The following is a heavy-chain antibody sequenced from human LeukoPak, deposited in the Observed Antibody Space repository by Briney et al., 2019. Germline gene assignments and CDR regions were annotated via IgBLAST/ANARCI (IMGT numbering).Heavy chain of an antibody. CDR3: AKNGDRGAYCSGGSCYPYYYYYIDV. CDR2: ISSSDSYI. V-gene: IGHV3-21*04. D-gene: IGHD2-15*01. J-gene: IGHJ6*03. CDR1: GFTFSSYM. Sequence: GGSLRLSCAASGFTFSSYMMNWVRQAPGKGLEWVSSISSSDSYIYYADSVKGRFTISRDNAKNSLFLQINSLRAEDTAIYYCAKNGDRGAYCSGGSCYPYYYYYIDVWGKGTTVTISS.